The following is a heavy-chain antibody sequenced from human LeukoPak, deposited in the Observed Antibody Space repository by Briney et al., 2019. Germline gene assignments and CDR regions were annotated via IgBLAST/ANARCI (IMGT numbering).Heavy chain of an antibody. CDR1: GGSISPYY. Sequence: SETLSLTCTVSGGSISPYYWSWFRQPPGKGLEWFGYIYHSGSTTYNPSLKSRVTISVDKSKNQFSLKLSSVTAADTAVYYCARDARYYDSSGYYAFDIWGQGTMVTVSS. V-gene: IGHV4-59*01. CDR3: ARDARYYDSSGYYAFDI. CDR2: IYHSGST. D-gene: IGHD3-22*01. J-gene: IGHJ3*02.